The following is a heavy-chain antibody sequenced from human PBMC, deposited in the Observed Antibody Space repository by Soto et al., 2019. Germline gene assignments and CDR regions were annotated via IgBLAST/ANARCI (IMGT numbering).Heavy chain of an antibody. CDR3: ARVPSIAARLARVDV. CDR2: IFYSGST. J-gene: IGHJ6*02. V-gene: IGHV4-30-4*01. D-gene: IGHD6-6*01. Sequence: QVQLQESGPGLVKPSQTLSLTCTVSGGSINSGAYYWIWIRQPPGKVLEWIGYIFYSGSTYYNPSLKSRVTMSIDTSKNQFSLKLSSVTAADTAVYYCARVPSIAARLARVDVWGQGTTVTVSS. CDR1: GGSINSGAYY.